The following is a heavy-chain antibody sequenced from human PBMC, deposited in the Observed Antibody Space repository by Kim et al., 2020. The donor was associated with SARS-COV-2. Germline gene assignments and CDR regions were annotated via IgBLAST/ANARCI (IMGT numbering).Heavy chain of an antibody. CDR1: GYSFTSYW. J-gene: IGHJ4*02. Sequence: GESLKISCKGSGYSFTSYWISWVRQMPGKGLEWMGRIDPSDSYTNYSPSFQGHVTISADKSISTAYLQWSSLKASDTAMYYCATDPHCSSTSCYNSRGFCDYWGQGTLVTVSS. V-gene: IGHV5-10-1*01. CDR3: ATDPHCSSTSCYNSRGFCDY. D-gene: IGHD2-2*02. CDR2: IDPSDSYT.